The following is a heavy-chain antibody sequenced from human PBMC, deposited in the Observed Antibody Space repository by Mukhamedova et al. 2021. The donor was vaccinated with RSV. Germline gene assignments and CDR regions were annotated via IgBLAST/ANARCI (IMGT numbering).Heavy chain of an antibody. J-gene: IGHJ2*01. V-gene: IGHV3-33*01. Sequence: GKGPEWVAAIWYDGSNKYYTDSVKGRFTISRDNSKNTLFLQMSSLRVEDTAVYYCARAYGDWRYFDLWGRGTLVTVSS. CDR3: ARAYGDWRYFDL. CDR2: IWYDGSNK. D-gene: IGHD4-17*01.